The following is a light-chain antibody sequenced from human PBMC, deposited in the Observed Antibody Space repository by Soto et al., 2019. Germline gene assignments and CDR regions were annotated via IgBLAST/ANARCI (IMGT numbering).Light chain of an antibody. J-gene: IGKJ3*01. Sequence: DIQMTQSPPSLSASVGDRVTITCRASQAIRTFLAWFHQRPGEAPNSLIYDASSLQIGGPSRFSGSGSGTEFTLTISSMQPEDIGTYYCQQYDSYPFTFGPGTKVDIK. CDR3: QQYDSYPFT. CDR1: QAIRTF. CDR2: DAS. V-gene: IGKV1-16*01.